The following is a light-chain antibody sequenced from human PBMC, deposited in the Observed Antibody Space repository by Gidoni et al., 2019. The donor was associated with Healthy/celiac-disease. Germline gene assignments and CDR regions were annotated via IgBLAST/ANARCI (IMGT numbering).Light chain of an antibody. CDR1: QSVSSY. V-gene: IGKV3-11*01. CDR2: DAS. Sequence: EIVLTQCPATLSLSPGERATLSCRASQSVSSYLAWYQQKPGQAPRLRLYDASNRATGIPARFSGSGSGTDFTLTISSLEPEDFAVYYCQQRSNWPGTFGQGTKVEIK. CDR3: QQRSNWPGT. J-gene: IGKJ1*01.